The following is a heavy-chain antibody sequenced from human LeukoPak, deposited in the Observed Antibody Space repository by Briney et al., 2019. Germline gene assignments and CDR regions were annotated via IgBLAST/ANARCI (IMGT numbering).Heavy chain of an antibody. J-gene: IGHJ4*02. CDR3: AKVFEVRGARRPKDY. CDR1: GFTFSDYG. D-gene: IGHD3-10*01. Sequence: GGSLRLSCAVSGFTFSDYGMHWVRQAPGKGLEWVALISYDGGNKFYADSVRDRFTISRDNSKNTLFLQMNSLRIEDTAVYYCAKVFEVRGARRPKDYWGQGTLVIVSS. CDR2: ISYDGGNK. V-gene: IGHV3-30*18.